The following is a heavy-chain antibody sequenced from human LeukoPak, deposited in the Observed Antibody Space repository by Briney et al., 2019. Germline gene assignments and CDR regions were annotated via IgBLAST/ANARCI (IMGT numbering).Heavy chain of an antibody. Sequence: SETLSLTCAVYGGSFSGYYWSWIRQPPGKGLEWIGEINHSGSTNYNPSLKSRVTISVDTSKDQFSLKLSSVTAADTAVYYCARGLYRMAVVLDYFDYWGQGTLVTVSS. CDR3: ARGLYRMAVVLDYFDY. CDR2: INHSGST. D-gene: IGHD6-19*01. V-gene: IGHV4-34*01. CDR1: GGSFSGYY. J-gene: IGHJ4*02.